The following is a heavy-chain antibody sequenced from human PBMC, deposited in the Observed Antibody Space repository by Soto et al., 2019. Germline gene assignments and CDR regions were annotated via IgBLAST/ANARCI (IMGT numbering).Heavy chain of an antibody. Sequence: GESLKISCKGSGSSFTSNWIGWVRQKPGKGLEWMGIIYPGDSDTRYSPSFQGQVTISADKSISTAYLQWSSLKASDTAMYYCARHHGSPDYYNAMDVWGQGTTVTVSS. CDR2: IYPGDSDT. V-gene: IGHV5-51*01. CDR1: GSSFTSNW. J-gene: IGHJ6*02. CDR3: ARHHGSPDYYNAMDV. D-gene: IGHD6-13*01.